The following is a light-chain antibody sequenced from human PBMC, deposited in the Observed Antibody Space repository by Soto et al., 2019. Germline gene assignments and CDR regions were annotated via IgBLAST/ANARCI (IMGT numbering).Light chain of an antibody. J-gene: IGKJ2*01. V-gene: IGKV3-11*01. Sequence: EIVLTQSPATLSLSPGERATLSCRASQSISSFFAGYQQKPGQAPRILFYGSSNSATGLLARFRGRGSGTDVTLTISSLEPGDCGVYYCQQWGKWPLMYTFGQGTKLEIK. CDR2: GSS. CDR3: QQWGKWPLMYT. CDR1: QSISSF.